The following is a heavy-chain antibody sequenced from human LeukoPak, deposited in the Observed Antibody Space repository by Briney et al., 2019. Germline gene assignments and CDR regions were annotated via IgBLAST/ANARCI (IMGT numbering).Heavy chain of an antibody. Sequence: HPGGSLRHSCAASGFTFSSYAMSWVRQAPGKGLEWVSAISGSGGSTYYADSVKGRFTISRDNSKNTLYLQMNSLRAEDTAVYYCAKDIVVVPAAPPYYYYGMDVWGQGTTVTVSS. CDR3: AKDIVVVPAAPPYYYYGMDV. CDR2: ISGSGGST. V-gene: IGHV3-23*01. CDR1: GFTFSSYA. D-gene: IGHD2-2*01. J-gene: IGHJ6*02.